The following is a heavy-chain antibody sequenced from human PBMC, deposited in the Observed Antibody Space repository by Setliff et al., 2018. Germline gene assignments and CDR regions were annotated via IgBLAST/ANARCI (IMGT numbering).Heavy chain of an antibody. J-gene: IGHJ1*01. V-gene: IGHV4-38-2*01. CDR3: VREGYSEYFQD. CDR1: GHSISSGYY. CDR2: IYHGGRT. Sequence: PSETLSLTCAVSGHSISSGYYWGWIRQPPGRGLEWIGNIYHGGRTYYNPLLKSRVTIAVDTSKNQFSLNLASVTGADTAVYYCVREGYSEYFQDWGRGTLVTVSS. D-gene: IGHD1-1*01.